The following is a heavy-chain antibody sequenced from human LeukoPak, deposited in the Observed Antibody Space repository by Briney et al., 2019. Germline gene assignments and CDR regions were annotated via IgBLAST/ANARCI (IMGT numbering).Heavy chain of an antibody. V-gene: IGHV4-4*07. CDR1: GGSIRRNY. CDR2: IYTSGST. Sequence: SETLSLTCTVSGGSIRRNYWTGIAQPAGKGLEWIGLIYTSGSTNYNPSLKSRVTMSVDTSKNQFSLKVTSVTAADTAVYYCARDLALSQYNWFEPCGEGTLVTVSS. J-gene: IGHJ5*02. CDR3: ARDLALSQYNWFEP.